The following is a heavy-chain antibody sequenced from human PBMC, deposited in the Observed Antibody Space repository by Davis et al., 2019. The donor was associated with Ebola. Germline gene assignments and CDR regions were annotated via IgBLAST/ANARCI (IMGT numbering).Heavy chain of an antibody. CDR1: GFTFSSYW. V-gene: IGHV3-7*01. CDR3: ARIEGSEWLLSLNYFDY. CDR2: IKQDGSEK. J-gene: IGHJ4*02. D-gene: IGHD3-3*01. Sequence: PGGSLRLSCAASGFTFSSYWMSWVRQAPGKGLEWVANIKQDGSEKYYVDSVKGRFTISRDNAKNSLYLQMNSLRAEDTAVYYCARIEGSEWLLSLNYFDYWGQGTLVTVSS.